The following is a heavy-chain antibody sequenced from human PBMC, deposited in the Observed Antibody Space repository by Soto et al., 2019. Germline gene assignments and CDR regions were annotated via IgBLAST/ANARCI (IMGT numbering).Heavy chain of an antibody. CDR1: GGTFSSYT. CDR2: IITYNGDT. Sequence: ASVKVSCKASGGTFSSYTISWVRQAPGQGLEWMGWIITYNGDTNCAQKFQGRVTMTADTSTGTAYMELMSLKSDDTAVYYCARQGSWPYYYYGLDVWGQGTTVTVSS. J-gene: IGHJ6*02. CDR3: ARQGSWPYYYYGLDV. D-gene: IGHD1-26*01. V-gene: IGHV1-18*01.